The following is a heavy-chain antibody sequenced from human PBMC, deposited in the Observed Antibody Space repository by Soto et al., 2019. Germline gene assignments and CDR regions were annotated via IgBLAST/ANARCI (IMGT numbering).Heavy chain of an antibody. J-gene: IGHJ4*02. CDR1: GFTFSNYN. CDR2: ISCTSTYT. D-gene: IGHD1-26*01. V-gene: IGHV3-21*01. CDR3: ARTSGDPYGGTDY. Sequence: EVQLVESGGGLVKPWGSLRLSCAGSGFTFSNYNMNWVLQAPGTGLEWVSSISCTSTYTYYADSVKGRFTISRDNAKNSLYLQMDRLRVEDTAVYYCARTSGDPYGGTDYWGQGALVTVSS.